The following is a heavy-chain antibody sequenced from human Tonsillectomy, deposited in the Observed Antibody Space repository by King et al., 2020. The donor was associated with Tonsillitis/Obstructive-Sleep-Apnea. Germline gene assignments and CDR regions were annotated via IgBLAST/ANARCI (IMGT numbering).Heavy chain of an antibody. Sequence: QLVESGGGVVQPGRSLRLSCAASGFTFSTYGMHWVRQAPGKGLEWVAVTSHDGSNKYYADSVKGRCTISRDNSKNTLYLLMNSLRAEDTAWYYCAKFRSSWYTDAFDIWGQGTMVTVSS. V-gene: IGHV3-30*18. CDR3: AKFRSSWYTDAFDI. CDR1: GFTFSTYG. CDR2: TSHDGSNK. D-gene: IGHD6-13*01. J-gene: IGHJ3*02.